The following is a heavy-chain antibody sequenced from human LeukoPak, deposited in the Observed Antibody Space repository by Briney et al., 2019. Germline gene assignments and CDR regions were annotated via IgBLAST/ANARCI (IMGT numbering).Heavy chain of an antibody. J-gene: IGHJ4*02. CDR3: AHGAMYQLDY. CDR2: IIGGGGNT. CDR1: GFPFSSHG. Sequence: PGGSLRLSCAASGFPFSSHGMSWVRQAPGKGLEWVSGIIGGGGNTYYADSVKGRFTISGDNSRNTLFLQMNSLRAEDTAVYYCAHGAMYQLDYWGQGTLVTVSS. V-gene: IGHV3-23*01. D-gene: IGHD2-2*01.